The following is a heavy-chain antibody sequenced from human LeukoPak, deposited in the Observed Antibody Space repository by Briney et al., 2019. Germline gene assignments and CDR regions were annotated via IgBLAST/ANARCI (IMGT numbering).Heavy chain of an antibody. D-gene: IGHD4-23*01. CDR3: ARHWVVTPNY. CDR2: IYYSGSA. V-gene: IGHV4-39*01. Sequence: PSETMSLTSIVSGGSISNSSYYWGWIRQPPRKGLEWIGSIYYSGSAYYNPSLKSRVTISVDTSKHQFSLKLTSVTAADTAVYYCARHWVVTPNYWGQGTLVTVSS. J-gene: IGHJ4*02. CDR1: GGSISNSSYY.